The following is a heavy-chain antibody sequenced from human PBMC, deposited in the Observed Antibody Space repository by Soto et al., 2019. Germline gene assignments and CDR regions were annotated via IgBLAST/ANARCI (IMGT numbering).Heavy chain of an antibody. Sequence: QVQLVQSGAEEKKPGASVKVSGKASGYTFTSYAMHWVRQAPGQRLEWMGWINGGNGNTKYSQKFQGRVTITRDTSASTAYMELSSLRSEDTALYYCARDPSYYGMDVWGQGTTVTVSS. V-gene: IGHV1-3*05. CDR2: INGGNGNT. J-gene: IGHJ6*02. CDR3: ARDPSYYGMDV. CDR1: GYTFTSYA.